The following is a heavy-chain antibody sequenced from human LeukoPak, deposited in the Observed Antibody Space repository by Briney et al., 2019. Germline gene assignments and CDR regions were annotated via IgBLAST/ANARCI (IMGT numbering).Heavy chain of an antibody. CDR1: GFTFSSYG. D-gene: IGHD6-19*01. CDR3: AKQRSGGSGWCMDY. CDR2: ISYDGSDE. Sequence: GGSLRLSCAASGFTFSSYGMHWVPQAPGKGLEGVAVISYDGSDEYYADSVKGRFTISRDDSKNTMYLQMNSLRVEDTAVYYCAKQRSGGSGWCMDYWGQGTLVTVSS. J-gene: IGHJ4*02. V-gene: IGHV3-30*18.